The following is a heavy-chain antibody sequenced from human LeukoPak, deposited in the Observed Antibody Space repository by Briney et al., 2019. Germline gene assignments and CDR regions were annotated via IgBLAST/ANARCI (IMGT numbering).Heavy chain of an antibody. Sequence: SETLSLTCTVSAASISSYYWSWIRQPPGKCLEWIGYIYYSGSTNYNPSLKSRVAISVDTSKNQVSLRLSSVTAADTAVYYCARGGSIVGTTPHDTFDIWGQGTVVTVS. CDR2: IYYSGST. CDR1: AASISSYY. J-gene: IGHJ3*02. D-gene: IGHD1-26*01. CDR3: ARGGSIVGTTPHDTFDI. V-gene: IGHV4-59*01.